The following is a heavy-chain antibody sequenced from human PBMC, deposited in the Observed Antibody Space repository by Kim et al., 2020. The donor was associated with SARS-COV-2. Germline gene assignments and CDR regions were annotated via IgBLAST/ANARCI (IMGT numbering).Heavy chain of an antibody. V-gene: IGHV4-34*01. CDR3: ARARGSSGYYMAVNWFDP. Sequence: KRRVTISVGTSKNQFSLKLSSVTAADTAVYYCARARGSSGYYMAVNWFDPWGQGTLVTVSS. J-gene: IGHJ5*02. D-gene: IGHD3-22*01.